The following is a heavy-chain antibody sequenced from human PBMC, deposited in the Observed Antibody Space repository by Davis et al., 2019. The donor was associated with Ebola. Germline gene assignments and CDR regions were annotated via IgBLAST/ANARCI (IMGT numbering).Heavy chain of an antibody. Sequence: AASVKVSCKASGYTFKYSAISWVWQAPGQGLEWMGWISDYNGNTAYAQILQGRVIMTTDTSTGTAYMELRSLRSDDTAVYFCARTSIVGTTTTASDIWGKGTTVTVSS. CDR3: ARTSIVGTTTTASDI. V-gene: IGHV1-18*01. CDR1: GYTFKYSA. CDR2: ISDYNGNT. J-gene: IGHJ6*04. D-gene: IGHD1-26*01.